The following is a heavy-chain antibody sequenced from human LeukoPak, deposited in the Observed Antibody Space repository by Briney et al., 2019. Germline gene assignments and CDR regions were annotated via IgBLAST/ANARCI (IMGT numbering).Heavy chain of an antibody. D-gene: IGHD3-10*01. J-gene: IGHJ4*02. V-gene: IGHV4-61*02. CDR1: GGSISSSSYY. Sequence: PSETLSLTCTVSGGSISSSSYYWSWIRQPAGKGLEWIGRIYTSGSTDYNPSLKSRVTMSVDTSKNQFSLKLSSVTAADTAVYYCARIGGRGASGSYAYFDYWGQGTLVTVSS. CDR2: IYTSGST. CDR3: ARIGGRGASGSYAYFDY.